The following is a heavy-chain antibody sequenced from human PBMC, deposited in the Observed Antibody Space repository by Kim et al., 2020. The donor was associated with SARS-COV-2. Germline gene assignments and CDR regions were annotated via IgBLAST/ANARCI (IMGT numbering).Heavy chain of an antibody. Sequence: LKSRVTLSVDTSKNQFSLKLSSVTAADTAVYYCARALGYCSGGSCYLLDYWGQGTLVTVSS. CDR3: ARALGYCSGGSCYLLDY. D-gene: IGHD2-15*01. V-gene: IGHV4-30-2*05. J-gene: IGHJ4*02.